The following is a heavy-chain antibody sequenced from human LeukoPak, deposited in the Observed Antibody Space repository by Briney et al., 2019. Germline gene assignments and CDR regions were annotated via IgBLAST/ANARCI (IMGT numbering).Heavy chain of an antibody. CDR1: GFTFSSYA. CDR2: ISYDGSNK. V-gene: IGHV3-30-3*01. CDR3: ARDYSNYYGTFDP. Sequence: GRSLRLSYAASGFTFSSYAMHWVRQAPGKGLEWVAVISYDGSNKYYADSVKGRFTISRDNSKNTLYLQMNSLRAEDTAVYYCARDYSNYYGTFDPWGQGTLVTVSS. D-gene: IGHD3-10*01. J-gene: IGHJ5*02.